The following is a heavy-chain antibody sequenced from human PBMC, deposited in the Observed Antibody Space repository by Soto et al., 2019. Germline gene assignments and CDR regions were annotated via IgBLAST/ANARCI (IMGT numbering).Heavy chain of an antibody. CDR1: GYTFASHG. V-gene: IGHV1-18*01. CDR2: IGVYNGDT. J-gene: IGHJ4*02. Sequence: QVQLVQSGAEVKRPGASVKVSCKASGYTFASHGVSWVRQAPGQGLEWMGWIGVYNGDTRYEQKFQGRVTMTTDTSTNTAYMELRSLRSDDTAVYYCARDPPCKNDLDYWGQGTLVTVSS. D-gene: IGHD1-1*01. CDR3: ARDPPCKNDLDY.